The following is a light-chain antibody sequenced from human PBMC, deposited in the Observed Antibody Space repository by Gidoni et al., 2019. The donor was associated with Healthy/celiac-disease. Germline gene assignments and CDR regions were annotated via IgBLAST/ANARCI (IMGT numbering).Light chain of an antibody. Sequence: DIQMTKSPSSLSASVGDRVTITCRASQSSSSYLNWYQQKPGKAPKLLIYAASSLQSGVPSRFSGSGSGTGFTLIISSLQPEDFASYYCQQSYSTPPAFGQGTKVEIK. V-gene: IGKV1-39*01. CDR1: QSSSSY. CDR2: AAS. J-gene: IGKJ1*01. CDR3: QQSYSTPPA.